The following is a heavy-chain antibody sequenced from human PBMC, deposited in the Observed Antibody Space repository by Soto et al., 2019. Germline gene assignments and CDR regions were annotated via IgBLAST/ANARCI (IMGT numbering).Heavy chain of an antibody. CDR2: INPSGGST. V-gene: IGHV1-46*01. Sequence: GASVKVSCKASGYTFTSYYMHWVRQAPGQGLEWMGIINPSGGSTSYAQKFQGRVTMTRDTSTSTVYMELSSLRSEETAVYYCARKQAADYYYYYGMDVWGQGTTVTVSS. CDR1: GYTFTSYY. CDR3: ARKQAADYYYYYGMDV. D-gene: IGHD2-15*01. J-gene: IGHJ6*02.